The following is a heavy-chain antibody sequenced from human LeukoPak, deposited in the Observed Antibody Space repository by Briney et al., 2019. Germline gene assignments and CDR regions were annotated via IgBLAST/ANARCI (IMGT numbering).Heavy chain of an antibody. D-gene: IGHD5-18*01. Sequence: ASVKVSCKASGYTFISYDINWVRQVTGQGLEWMGWMNPNSGNTGYAQKFQGRVTITADKSTSTAYMELSSLRSEDTAVYYCAMPRGYSYGYYFDYWGQGTLVTVSS. CDR3: AMPRGYSYGYYFDY. J-gene: IGHJ4*02. V-gene: IGHV1-8*03. CDR2: MNPNSGNT. CDR1: GYTFISYD.